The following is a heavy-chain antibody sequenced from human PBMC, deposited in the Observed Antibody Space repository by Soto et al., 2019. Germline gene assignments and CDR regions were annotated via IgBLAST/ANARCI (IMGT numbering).Heavy chain of an antibody. CDR2: TYYRSKWYN. CDR3: AREPLIAVAHYYYYYYMDV. V-gene: IGHV6-1*01. Sequence: SQTLSLTCAISEDSVSSNSAAWNWIRQSPSRGLEWLGRTYYRSKWYNDYAVSVKSRITINPDTSKNQFSLQLNSVTPEDTAVYYCAREPLIAVAHYYYYYYMDVWGKGTTVTVSS. J-gene: IGHJ6*03. D-gene: IGHD6-19*01. CDR1: EDSVSSNSAA.